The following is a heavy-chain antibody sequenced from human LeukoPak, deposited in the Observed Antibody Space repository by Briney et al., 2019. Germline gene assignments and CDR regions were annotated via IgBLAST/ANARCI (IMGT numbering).Heavy chain of an antibody. J-gene: IGHJ4*02. V-gene: IGHV3-30-3*01. D-gene: IGHD4-17*01. CDR3: ARDSQMTTVTWYYFDY. Sequence: GQSLRLSCAASAFTLSSYAMRWDRQAPGKGLEWVAVISYDGSNKYYADSVKGRFTISRDNSKNTLYLKMNSLRAEDTAVYYCARDSQMTTVTWYYFDYWGQGTLVTVSS. CDR1: AFTLSSYA. CDR2: ISYDGSNK.